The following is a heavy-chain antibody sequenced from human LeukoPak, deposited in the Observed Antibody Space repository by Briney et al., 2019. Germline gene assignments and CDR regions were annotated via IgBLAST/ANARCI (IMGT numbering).Heavy chain of an antibody. V-gene: IGHV4-31*03. D-gene: IGHD3-22*01. J-gene: IGHJ4*02. CDR3: AGGEASSGYYW. CDR2: IYYSGST. Sequence: SETLSLTCTVSGGSISSGGYYWSWIRQHPGKGLEWIGYIYYSGSTYYNPSLKSRVTISVDTSKNQFSLKLSSVTAADTAVYYCAGGEASSGYYWWGQGTLVTVSS. CDR1: GGSISSGGYY.